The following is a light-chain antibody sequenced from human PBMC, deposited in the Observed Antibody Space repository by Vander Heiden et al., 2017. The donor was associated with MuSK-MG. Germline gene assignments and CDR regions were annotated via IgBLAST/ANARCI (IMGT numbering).Light chain of an antibody. CDR2: NSS. Sequence: ELVLTQPPASLSVSPGARATLSCRASLSLARNLAWYHQRPGQPPRLLIYNSSTRATGIPARFSGSGSGTEFTLNISSLQSEDSAVYYCQQYNNWPYTFGQGTKLEIK. V-gene: IGKV3-15*01. J-gene: IGKJ2*01. CDR1: LSLARN. CDR3: QQYNNWPYT.